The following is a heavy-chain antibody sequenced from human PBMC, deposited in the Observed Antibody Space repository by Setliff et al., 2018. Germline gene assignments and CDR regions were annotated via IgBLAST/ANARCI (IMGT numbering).Heavy chain of an antibody. J-gene: IGHJ3*02. CDR3: AKGGNWDDQHYVYDI. CDR1: GFTFSNYY. D-gene: IGHD1-20*01. Sequence: PGESLKISCAASGFTFSNYYMSWIRQAPGKGLEWLSYITTSGSFTEYAGSVRGRFVISRDNSRKSLYLQLNGLRADDTAMYYCAKGGNWDDQHYVYDIWGQGTMVTVSS. CDR2: ITTSGSFT. V-gene: IGHV3-11*05.